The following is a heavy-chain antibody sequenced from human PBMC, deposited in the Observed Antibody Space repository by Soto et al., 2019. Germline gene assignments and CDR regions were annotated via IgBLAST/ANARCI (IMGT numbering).Heavy chain of an antibody. CDR1: GYIFTAYG. J-gene: IGHJ4*02. Sequence: QVQLVQSVAEVKEPGASVKVSCKASGYIFTAYGISWVRQAPGQGLEWMGYIGAYNDNANYAQNFQGRVTMTMDTSTTTAYMELRSLRSDDTAVYYCARDYFSDYVFDYWGQGTLVTVSS. CDR2: IGAYNDNA. D-gene: IGHD4-17*01. V-gene: IGHV1-18*01. CDR3: ARDYFSDYVFDY.